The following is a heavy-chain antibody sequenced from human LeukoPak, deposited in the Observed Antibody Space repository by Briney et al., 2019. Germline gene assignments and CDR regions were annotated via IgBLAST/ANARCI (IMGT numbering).Heavy chain of an antibody. V-gene: IGHV1-18*01. CDR1: GYIFTNYG. CDR3: ARGFPKWLLLGGYFDY. CDR2: ISAYNGNT. Sequence: ASVKVSCKASGYIFTNYGISWVRQAPGQGLEWMGWISAYNGNTNYAQKFQGRVTMTTDTSTSTAYMELRSLRSDDTAVYYCARGFPKWLLLGGYFDYWGQGTLVTVSS. D-gene: IGHD3-22*01. J-gene: IGHJ4*02.